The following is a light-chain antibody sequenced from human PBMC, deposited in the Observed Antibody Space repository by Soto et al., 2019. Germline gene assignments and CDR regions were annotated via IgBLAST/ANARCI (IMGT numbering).Light chain of an antibody. CDR3: AAWDDSLSGPHVV. J-gene: IGLJ2*01. CDR1: SSNIGSNY. V-gene: IGLV1-47*01. Sequence: QSVLTQPPSASGTPGQRVTISCSGSSSNIGSNYVYWYQQLPGTAPKLLIYRNNQRPSGVPVRFSGSKSGTSASLAISGLRSEDEADYYCAAWDDSLSGPHVVFGGGTQLTVL. CDR2: RNN.